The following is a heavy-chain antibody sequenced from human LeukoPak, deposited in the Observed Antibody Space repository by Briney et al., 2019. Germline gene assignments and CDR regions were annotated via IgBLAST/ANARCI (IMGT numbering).Heavy chain of an antibody. Sequence: PGGSLRLSCAASGFTFSSYSMNWVRQAPGKGLEWVSAISGSGGSTYYADSVKGRFTISRDNSKNTLYLQMNSLRAEDTAVYYCAKGRGIANWDDYWGQGTLVTVSS. CDR1: GFTFSSYS. CDR3: AKGRGIANWDDY. V-gene: IGHV3-23*01. J-gene: IGHJ4*02. CDR2: ISGSGGST. D-gene: IGHD7-27*01.